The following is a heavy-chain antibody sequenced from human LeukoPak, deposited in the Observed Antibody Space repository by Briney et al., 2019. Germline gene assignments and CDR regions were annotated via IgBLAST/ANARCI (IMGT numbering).Heavy chain of an antibody. CDR1: GSSFTNYW. Sequence: GASLQISCQASGSSFTNYWIAWVRPMPGKGLEWMGILYPGDYDARYSPSFQGKVTISADKSISTAYLQWSSLKASDSAIYYCARQSPAGSGGYYYYMDVWAKGTTVTVS. V-gene: IGHV5-51*01. CDR3: ARQSPAGSGGYYYYMDV. J-gene: IGHJ6*03. CDR2: LYPGDYDA. D-gene: IGHD3-10*01.